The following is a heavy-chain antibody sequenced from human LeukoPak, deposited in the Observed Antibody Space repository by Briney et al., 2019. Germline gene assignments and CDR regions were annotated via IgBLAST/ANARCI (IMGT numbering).Heavy chain of an antibody. J-gene: IGHJ3*02. Sequence: GESLKISCKGSGYSFTSYWISWVRQMPGIGLEWMGRIDPSDSYTNYSPSFQGHVTISADKSISTAYLQWSSLKASDTAMYYCGIFYCSSTSCYSPRGDAFDIWGQGTMVTVSS. CDR3: GIFYCSSTSCYSPRGDAFDI. V-gene: IGHV5-10-1*01. CDR1: GYSFTSYW. CDR2: IDPSDSYT. D-gene: IGHD2-2*01.